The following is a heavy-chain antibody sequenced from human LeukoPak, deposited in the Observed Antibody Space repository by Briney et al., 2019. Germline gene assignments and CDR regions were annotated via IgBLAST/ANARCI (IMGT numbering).Heavy chain of an antibody. V-gene: IGHV1-69*04. CDR1: GGTFSSYA. Sequence: SVKVSCKASGGTFSSYAISWVRQAPGQGLEWMGRIIPILGIANYAQKFQGRVTIAADKSTSTAYMELSSLRSEDTAVYYCARSLRGYSGYDAGYYYYYMDVWGKGTTVTVSS. J-gene: IGHJ6*03. CDR3: ARSLRGYSGYDAGYYYYYMDV. D-gene: IGHD5-12*01. CDR2: IIPILGIA.